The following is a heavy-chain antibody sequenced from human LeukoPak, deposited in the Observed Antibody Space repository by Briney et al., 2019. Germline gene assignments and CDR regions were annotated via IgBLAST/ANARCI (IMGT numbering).Heavy chain of an antibody. J-gene: IGHJ3*02. CDR3: AKGSSSYYFAFDI. V-gene: IGHV3-23*01. Sequence: GGSLRLSCAASGFTFSSYWMHWARQAPGKGLEWVSGISGSGGSTYYADSVKGRFTISRDNSKNTLYLQMNSLRAEDTAVYYCAKGSSSYYFAFDIWGQGTMVTVSS. CDR2: ISGSGGST. CDR1: GFTFSSYW. D-gene: IGHD6-13*01.